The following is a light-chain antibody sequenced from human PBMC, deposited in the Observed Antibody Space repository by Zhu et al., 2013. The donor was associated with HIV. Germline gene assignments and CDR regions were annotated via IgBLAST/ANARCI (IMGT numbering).Light chain of an antibody. CDR2: DAS. CDR3: LQYNNWPPIT. J-gene: IGKJ5*01. CDR1: QSVSSN. Sequence: EIVLTQSPATLSLSPGKRATLSCTASQSVSSNLAWYQQKPGQAPRLIVHDASIRATGVPARFIGSGSGTQFTLTIDSLQSEDFAVYFCLQYNNWPPITFGQGTRLEI. V-gene: IGKV3-15*01.